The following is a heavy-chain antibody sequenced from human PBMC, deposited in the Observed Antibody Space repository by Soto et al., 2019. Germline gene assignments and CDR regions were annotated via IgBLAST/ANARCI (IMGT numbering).Heavy chain of an antibody. Sequence: XETLSLPCTVSGGSISSYYWSWIRQPPGKGLEWIGYIYYSGSTNYNPSLKSRVTISVDTSKNQFSLKLSSVTAADTAVYYCAGTVRGVIHANIDDWGQGTLVTVSS. CDR2: IYYSGST. CDR3: AGTVRGVIHANIDD. D-gene: IGHD3-10*01. CDR1: GGSISSYY. J-gene: IGHJ4*02. V-gene: IGHV4-59*01.